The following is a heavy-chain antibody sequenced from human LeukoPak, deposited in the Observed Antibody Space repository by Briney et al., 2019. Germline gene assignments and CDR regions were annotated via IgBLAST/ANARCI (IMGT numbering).Heavy chain of an antibody. CDR3: AGVGIAVAGSFDY. J-gene: IGHJ4*02. CDR1: GFTFSSYA. D-gene: IGHD6-19*01. V-gene: IGHV3-30*04. Sequence: GGSLRLSCAASGFTFSSYAMHWVRQAPGKGLEWVAVISYDGSNKYYADSVKGRFTISRDNSKNTLYLQMNSLRAEDTAVYYCAGVGIAVAGSFDYWGQGTLVTVSS. CDR2: ISYDGSNK.